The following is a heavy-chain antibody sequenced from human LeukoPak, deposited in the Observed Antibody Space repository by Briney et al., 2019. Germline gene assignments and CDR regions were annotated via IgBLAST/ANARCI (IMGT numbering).Heavy chain of an antibody. J-gene: IGHJ4*02. CDR2: AHYSGST. CDR3: ARVHGVGLTYLSFDI. CDR1: VDSINNSSYY. Sequence: SETLSLTCSVSVDSINNSSYYWVWIPQPPGRGLEWIGSAHYSGSTYYTPTFKSRVTISVDTSKKQFSMKLSSVTAADTAVYFCARVHGVGLTYLSFDIWGQGTLVTVSS. V-gene: IGHV4-39*07. D-gene: IGHD1-26*01.